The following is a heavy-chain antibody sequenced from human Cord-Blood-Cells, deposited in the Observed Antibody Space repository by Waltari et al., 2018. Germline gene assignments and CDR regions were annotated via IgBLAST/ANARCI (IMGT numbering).Heavy chain of an antibody. CDR2: FDPEDGET. J-gene: IGHJ4*02. V-gene: IGHV1-24*01. Sequence: QVQLVQSGAEVKKPGASVKVSCKVSGYTLTELSMHWVRQAPGKGLEWMGGFDPEDGETIYAQKFHGRVTMTEDTSTDTAYMELSSLRSEDTAVYYCVHLSGSGSYYNYFDYWGQGTLVTVSS. D-gene: IGHD3-10*01. CDR3: VHLSGSGSYYNYFDY. CDR1: GYTLTELS.